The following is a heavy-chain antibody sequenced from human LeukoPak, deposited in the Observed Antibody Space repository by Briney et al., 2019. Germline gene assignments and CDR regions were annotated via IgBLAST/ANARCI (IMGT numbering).Heavy chain of an antibody. V-gene: IGHV4-34*01. Sequence: SETLSLTCTVSGGSFSGYYWSWIRQPPGKGLEWIGEINHSGSTNYNPSLKSRVTISVDTSKNQFSLKLSSVTAADTAVYYCARGGYSYGYSLQNWFDPWGQGTLVTVSS. CDR2: INHSGST. D-gene: IGHD5-18*01. CDR1: GGSFSGYY. J-gene: IGHJ5*02. CDR3: ARGGYSYGYSLQNWFDP.